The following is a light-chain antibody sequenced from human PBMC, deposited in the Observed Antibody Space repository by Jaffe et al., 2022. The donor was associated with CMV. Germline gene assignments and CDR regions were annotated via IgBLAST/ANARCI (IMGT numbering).Light chain of an antibody. Sequence: DIRMTQSPSSVSASVGDKVTISCRASQGINSWLAWYQQKPGKAPKLLIYAANTLHSGAPSRFSGSGSGTDFTLTISSLQPEDFATYYCQQADSFPRTFGLGT. J-gene: IGKJ1*01. CDR1: QGINSW. V-gene: IGKV1D-12*01. CDR2: AAN. CDR3: QQADSFPRT.